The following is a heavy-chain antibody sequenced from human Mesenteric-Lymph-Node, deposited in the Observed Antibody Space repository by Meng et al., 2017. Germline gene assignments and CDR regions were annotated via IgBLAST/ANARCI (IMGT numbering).Heavy chain of an antibody. CDR1: GFTFGSFA. V-gene: IGHV3-23*01. CDR3: AKRLTVGVHPPFDH. D-gene: IGHD1-26*01. CDR2: LSSGGEYT. J-gene: IGHJ4*02. Sequence: VQLWECGGALVQPGGSLRLSCGASGFTFGSFAMSWVRQAPGKGLEWVSTLSSGGEYTHYTNSVRGRFTISRDNSKNTMYLQLDSLRPEDTAVYYCAKRLTVGVHPPFDHWGQGTLVTVSS.